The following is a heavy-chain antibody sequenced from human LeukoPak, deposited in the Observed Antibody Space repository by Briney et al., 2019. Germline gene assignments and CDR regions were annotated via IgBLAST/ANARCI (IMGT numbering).Heavy chain of an antibody. CDR1: GFTFSSYA. Sequence: GGSLRLSCAASGFTFSSYAMSWVRQAPGKGLEWVSDINGSGGRTYYADSMKGRFTISRDNSKSTLSLQMNSLRAEDTAIYYCATYRQVLLPFESWGQGTLVTVSS. D-gene: IGHD2-8*02. CDR2: INGSGGRT. CDR3: ATYRQVLLPFES. V-gene: IGHV3-23*01. J-gene: IGHJ4*02.